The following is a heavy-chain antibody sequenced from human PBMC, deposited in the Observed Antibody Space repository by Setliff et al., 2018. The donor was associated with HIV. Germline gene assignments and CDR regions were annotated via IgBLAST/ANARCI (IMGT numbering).Heavy chain of an antibody. CDR1: GFRFEDYA. CDR3: TKGGLTTGDY. D-gene: IGHD4-17*01. J-gene: IGHJ4*02. CDR2: ITWNSAGI. V-gene: IGHV3-9*01. Sequence: GGSLRLSCAASGFRFEDYAMNWVRQRPGKGLEWVSGITWNSAGIAYADSVKGRFTISRDNAKNSLYLQLNNLRPEETAFYYCTKGGLTTGDYWGQGTLVTVSS.